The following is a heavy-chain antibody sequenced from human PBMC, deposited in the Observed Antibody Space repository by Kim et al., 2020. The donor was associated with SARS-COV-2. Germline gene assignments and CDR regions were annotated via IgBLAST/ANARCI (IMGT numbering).Heavy chain of an antibody. D-gene: IGHD6-13*01. V-gene: IGHV5-51*01. J-gene: IGHJ4*02. CDR3: ARYSSSWYYFDY. Sequence: RYSPSFQGQVTIAADKSISTAYLQWSSLKASDTAMYYCARYSSSWYYFDYWGQGTLVTVSS.